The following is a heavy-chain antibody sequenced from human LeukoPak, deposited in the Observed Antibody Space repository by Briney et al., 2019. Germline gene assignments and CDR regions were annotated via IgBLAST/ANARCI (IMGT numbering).Heavy chain of an antibody. J-gene: IGHJ4*02. V-gene: IGHV4-38-2*02. Sequence: SETLSLTCSVSGYSISSGYYWGWIRQPPGKGLEWMGIIYQSEKTYCNPSLESRVTISVDTSKNQFSLKMNSMTAADTAMYYCARGLPGGQLSRYDYWGQGTLVTVSS. D-gene: IGHD6-13*01. CDR3: ARGLPGGQLSRYDY. CDR2: IYQSEKT. CDR1: GYSISSGYY.